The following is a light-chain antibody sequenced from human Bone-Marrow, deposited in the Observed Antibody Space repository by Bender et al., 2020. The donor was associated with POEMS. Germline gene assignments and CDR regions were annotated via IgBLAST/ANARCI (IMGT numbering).Light chain of an antibody. J-gene: IGLJ1*01. V-gene: IGLV2-11*01. CDR2: DVN. CDR3: SSYVDTYTLV. CDR1: SSDVGY. Sequence: QSALTQPPSVSGSPGQSVTISCTGTSSDVGYVSWYQQRPGKAPKLMIYDVNTRPSGVPDRFSGSKSDGTASLTISGLHAEDEGDYYCSSYVDTYTLVFATGTTVTV.